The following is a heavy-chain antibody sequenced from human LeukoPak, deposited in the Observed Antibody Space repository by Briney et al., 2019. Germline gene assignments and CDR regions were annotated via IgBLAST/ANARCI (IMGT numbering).Heavy chain of an antibody. CDR1: GFTFTSYT. J-gene: IGHJ4*02. CDR3: ARGSLSGAQFFDC. V-gene: IGHV3-53*01. CDR2: LYVGGST. D-gene: IGHD3-16*02. Sequence: GGSLRLSCAASGFTFTSYTMNWVRQAPGKGLEWVSALYVGGSTYYADSVKGRFTISRDNSKNTLYLQMNSLRAEDTAIYYCARGSLSGAQFFDCWGQGTLVTVSS.